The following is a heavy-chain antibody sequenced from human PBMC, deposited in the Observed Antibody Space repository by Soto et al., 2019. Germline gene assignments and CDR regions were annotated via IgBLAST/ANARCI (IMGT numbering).Heavy chain of an antibody. Sequence: QVQLVESGGSLVKPGGSLRLSCAASGFTFSDYNMNWIRQAPGKGLEWLSYISTTGSTIYYADSVKGRFTISRDNTKKSLYLQMDSLRAEDTTVYYCARRSHLDYWGQGTLVTVSA. J-gene: IGHJ4*02. CDR1: GFTFSDYN. CDR3: ARRSHLDY. CDR2: ISTTGSTI. V-gene: IGHV3-11*01.